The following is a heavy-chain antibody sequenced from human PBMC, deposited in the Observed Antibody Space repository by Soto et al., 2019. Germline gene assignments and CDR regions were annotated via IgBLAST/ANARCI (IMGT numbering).Heavy chain of an antibody. J-gene: IGHJ4*02. CDR3: ARSAPFDIYAITPVEF. CDR1: GGTFSSYA. V-gene: IGHV1-69*13. Sequence: SVKVSCKASGGTFSSYAISWVRQAPGQGLEWMGGIIPIFGTANYAQKFQGRVTITADESTSTAYMELRSLRSDDTAVYYCARSAPFDIYAITPVEFWGQGTLVTVSS. CDR2: IIPIFGTA. D-gene: IGHD3-9*01.